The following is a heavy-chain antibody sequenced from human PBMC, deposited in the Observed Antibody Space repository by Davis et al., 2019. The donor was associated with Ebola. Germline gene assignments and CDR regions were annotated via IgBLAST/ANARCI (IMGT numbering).Heavy chain of an antibody. J-gene: IGHJ4*02. V-gene: IGHV4-34*01. CDR2: INHSGST. CDR1: GGSFSGYY. D-gene: IGHD5-18*01. Sequence: PSETLSLTCAVYGGSFSGYYWSWIRQPPGKGLEWIGEINHSGSTNYNPSLKSRVTISVDTSKNQFSLKLSSVTAADTAVYYCARWRGYSSYYFDYWGQGTLVTVSS. CDR3: ARWRGYSSYYFDY.